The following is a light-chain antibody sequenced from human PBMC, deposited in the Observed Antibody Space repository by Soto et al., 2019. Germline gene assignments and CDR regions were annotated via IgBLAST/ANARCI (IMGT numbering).Light chain of an antibody. Sequence: DFQMTQSPSSLSASIGDRVTVTCRASQGISNYLAWYQQKPGKGPELLIYDASTLQSGVPSRFSGSGSGTDFTPTISSLQPEDVATYYCQNYDSLLITFGPGTKVDI. CDR2: DAS. CDR3: QNYDSLLIT. CDR1: QGISNY. J-gene: IGKJ3*01. V-gene: IGKV1-27*01.